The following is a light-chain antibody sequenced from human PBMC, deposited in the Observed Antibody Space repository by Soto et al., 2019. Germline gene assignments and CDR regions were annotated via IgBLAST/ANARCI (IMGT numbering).Light chain of an antibody. Sequence: EIVLTQSPATLSLSPGERATLSCRASQSVSSNLAWYQKKPGQAPRLLIYDTSNRVTGVPARFSGSGSGTDFTLSISSLEPEDFAVYYCQQRSNWPPITFGQGTKV. CDR1: QSVSSN. J-gene: IGKJ1*01. CDR3: QQRSNWPPIT. V-gene: IGKV3-11*01. CDR2: DTS.